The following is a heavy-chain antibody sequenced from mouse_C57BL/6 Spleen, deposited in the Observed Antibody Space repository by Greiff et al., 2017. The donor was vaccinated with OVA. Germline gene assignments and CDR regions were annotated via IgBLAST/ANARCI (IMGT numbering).Heavy chain of an antibody. CDR1: GYAFSSYW. J-gene: IGHJ3*01. Sequence: QVQLQQSGAELVKPGASVKISCKASGYAFSSYWLNWVKQRPGKGLEWIGQIYPGDGDTNYNGKFKGKATLTADKSSSTAYMQLSSLTSEDSAVYLCAREGYSNLAWFAYWGQGTLVTVSA. D-gene: IGHD2-5*01. V-gene: IGHV1-80*01. CDR3: AREGYSNLAWFAY. CDR2: IYPGDGDT.